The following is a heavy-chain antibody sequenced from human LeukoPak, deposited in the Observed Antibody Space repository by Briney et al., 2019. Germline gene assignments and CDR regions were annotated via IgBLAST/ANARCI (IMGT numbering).Heavy chain of an antibody. J-gene: IGHJ4*02. CDR3: AKGGSSSSYYFDY. CDR2: ISYDGSNK. V-gene: IGHV3-30*18. D-gene: IGHD6-6*01. CDR1: GFTFSSCG. Sequence: PGGSLRLSCAASGFTFSSCGMRWVRQAPGKGLEWVAVISYDGSNKYYADSVKGRFTISRDNSKNTLYLQMNSLRAEDTAVYYCAKGGSSSSYYFDYWGQGTLVTVSS.